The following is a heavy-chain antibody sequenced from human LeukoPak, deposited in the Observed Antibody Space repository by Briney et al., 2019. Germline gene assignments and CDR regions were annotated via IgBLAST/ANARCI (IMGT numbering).Heavy chain of an antibody. CDR2: TNADGTRT. Sequence: GGSLRLSCAASGFTFGRSWMHWVRHAPGKGLVWVSHTNADGTRTSYADSVKGRFTISGDNTKSTLYLQMNSLTAEDTAVYYCAKSDYAWAHLGYWGQGTLVTVSS. CDR3: AKSDYAWAHLGY. V-gene: IGHV3-74*01. CDR1: GFTFGRSW. J-gene: IGHJ4*02. D-gene: IGHD4-17*01.